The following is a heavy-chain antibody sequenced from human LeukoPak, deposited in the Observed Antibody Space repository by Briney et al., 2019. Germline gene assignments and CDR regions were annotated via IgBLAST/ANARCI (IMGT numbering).Heavy chain of an antibody. CDR3: AIALRSSGWAN. V-gene: IGHV3-7*01. D-gene: IGHD6-19*01. CDR2: INQDGSEK. Sequence: GGSLRLSRAASGFTYSSYWMSWVRQAPGKGLEWVAKINQDGSEKYYVDSVKGRFTISRDNGEKSLYLQMNSLRAEDTAVYYCAIALRSSGWANWAQGTLVTVSS. CDR1: GFTYSSYW. J-gene: IGHJ4*02.